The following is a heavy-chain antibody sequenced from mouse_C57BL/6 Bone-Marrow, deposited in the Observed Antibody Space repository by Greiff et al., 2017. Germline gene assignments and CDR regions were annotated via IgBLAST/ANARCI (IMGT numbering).Heavy chain of an antibody. CDR3: AREAGSSTIDY. J-gene: IGHJ2*01. CDR2: IDPSDSYT. D-gene: IGHD1-1*01. V-gene: IGHV1-59*01. CDR1: GYTFTSYW. Sequence: QVQLQQPGAELVRPGTSVKLSCKASGYTFTSYWMHWVKQRPGQGLEWIGVIDPSDSYTNYNQKFKGKATLTVVTSSSTAYMQLSSLTSEDSAVYYCAREAGSSTIDYWGQGTTLTVSS.